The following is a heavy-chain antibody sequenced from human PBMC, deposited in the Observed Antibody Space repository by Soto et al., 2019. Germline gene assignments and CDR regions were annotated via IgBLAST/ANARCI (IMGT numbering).Heavy chain of an antibody. V-gene: IGHV1-18*01. CDR3: GRDGSGGIIDS. CDR1: GYTFTGYG. D-gene: IGHD2-15*01. J-gene: IGHJ3*01. CDR2: ISVFNGNT. Sequence: QVQLVQSGAEVKKPGASVQVSCKPSGYTFTGYGITWVRQAPGHGLEWMGWISVFNGNTKYGQNIQDRVIMTTDTSTSTAYMELRSLRSDDTAVYFCGRDGSGGIIDSWGQGTMLIVSS.